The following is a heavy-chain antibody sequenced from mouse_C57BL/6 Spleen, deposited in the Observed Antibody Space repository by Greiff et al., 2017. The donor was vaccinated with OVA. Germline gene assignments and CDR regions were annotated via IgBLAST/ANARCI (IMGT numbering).Heavy chain of an antibody. CDR1: GFSLTSYG. V-gene: IGHV2-2*01. Sequence: VKVVESGPGLVQPSQSLSITCTVSGFSLTSYGVHWVRQSPGKGLEWLGVIWSGGSTDYSAAFISRLSISKDNSKSQVFFKMNSLQADDTAIYYCARNLGRGAMDYWGQGTSVTVSS. D-gene: IGHD4-1*01. CDR3: ARNLGRGAMDY. J-gene: IGHJ4*01. CDR2: IWSGGST.